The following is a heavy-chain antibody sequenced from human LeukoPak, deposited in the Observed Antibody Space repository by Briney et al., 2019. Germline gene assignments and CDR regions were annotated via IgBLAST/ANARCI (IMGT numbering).Heavy chain of an antibody. J-gene: IGHJ4*02. Sequence: PGGSLRLSCAASGFTFDDYGMSWVRQAPGKGLEWVSGINWNGGSTGYADSVKGRFTISRDNAKNSLYLQMNSLRAGDTAVYYCAKVGTVYFPLDFWGQGTLVTVSS. CDR1: GFTFDDYG. CDR2: INWNGGST. D-gene: IGHD2/OR15-2a*01. V-gene: IGHV3-20*04. CDR3: AKVGTVYFPLDF.